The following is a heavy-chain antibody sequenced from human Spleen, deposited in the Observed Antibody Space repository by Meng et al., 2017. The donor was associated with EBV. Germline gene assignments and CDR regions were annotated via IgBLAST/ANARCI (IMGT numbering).Heavy chain of an antibody. D-gene: IGHD3-3*01. V-gene: IGHV1-3*01. CDR1: GYTFSNYA. Sequence: HGHPGQSGAEVKKRGASVKVSCKASGYTFSNYAMHWVRQAPGQRLEWMGWINVGNGNRKYSQKFHGRVTITRDTSASTASMELSSLRSEDTAVYYCARGSDDFWTVGFDYWGQGTLVTASS. CDR2: INVGNGNR. J-gene: IGHJ4*02. CDR3: ARGSDDFWTVGFDY.